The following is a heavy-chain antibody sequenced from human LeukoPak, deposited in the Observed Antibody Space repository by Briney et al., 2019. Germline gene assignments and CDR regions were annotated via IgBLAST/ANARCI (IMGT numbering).Heavy chain of an antibody. CDR3: ARAWSKRVRANPFDP. D-gene: IGHD3-10*01. Sequence: SETLSLTCSVSGGSIGSSDYYWGWVRQPPGKGLEWIGEINHSGSTNYNPSLKSRVTISVDTSKNQFSLKLSSVTAADTAVYYCARAWSKRVRANPFDPWGQGTLVTVSS. CDR1: GGSIGSSDYY. J-gene: IGHJ5*02. V-gene: IGHV4-39*07. CDR2: INHSGST.